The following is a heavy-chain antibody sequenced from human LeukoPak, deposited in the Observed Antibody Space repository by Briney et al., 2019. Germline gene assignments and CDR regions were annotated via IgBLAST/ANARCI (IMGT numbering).Heavy chain of an antibody. D-gene: IGHD6-13*01. CDR1: GFTFSTYG. CDR2: ISYDGSNE. CDR3: AKASYSSSWSLDY. J-gene: IGHJ4*02. Sequence: GGSLRLSCAASGFTFSTYGMHWVRQAPGKGLEWVAVISYDGSNEYYADSVKGRFTISRDNSKNSLYLRMNSLRAEDTAVYYCAKASYSSSWSLDYWGQGTLVTVSS. V-gene: IGHV3-30*18.